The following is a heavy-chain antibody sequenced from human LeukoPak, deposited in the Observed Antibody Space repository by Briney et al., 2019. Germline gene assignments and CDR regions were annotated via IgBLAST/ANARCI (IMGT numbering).Heavy chain of an antibody. CDR3: AVGVLSGGHEWAFYI. CDR2: MNPNNGNT. Sequence: ASVKVSCKASGYTFTSYDINWVRQASGQGLEWMAWMNPNNGNTGNAQKFQGRVTLTRITSISTAYMELSGLRSEDTAVYYCAVGVLSGGHEWAFYIWGQGTMVTVYS. V-gene: IGHV1-8*01. D-gene: IGHD5-12*01. CDR1: GYTFTSYD. J-gene: IGHJ3*02.